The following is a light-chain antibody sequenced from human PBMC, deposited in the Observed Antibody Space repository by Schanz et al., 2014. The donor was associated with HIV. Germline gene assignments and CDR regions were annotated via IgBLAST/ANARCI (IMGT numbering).Light chain of an antibody. Sequence: DIVLTQSPATLSLSPGERATLSCRASQSVSSSYLAWYQQKPGQAPRLLIYGASSRATGIPDRFSGSGSGTDFTLTISSLEPEDFAVYYCQQYGSSPYTFGQGTKLEIK. J-gene: IGKJ2*01. CDR2: GAS. CDR3: QQYGSSPYT. V-gene: IGKV3-20*01. CDR1: QSVSSSY.